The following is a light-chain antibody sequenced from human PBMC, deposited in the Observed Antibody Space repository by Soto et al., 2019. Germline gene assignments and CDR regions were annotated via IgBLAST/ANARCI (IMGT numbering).Light chain of an antibody. J-gene: IGLJ2*01. CDR3: SSFTSRSSLR. CDR2: EVR. V-gene: IGLV2-14*01. CDR1: MRDIGAYNL. Sequence: QSALTQPASVSGSPGQSITIFCAGTMRDIGAYNLVSWYQQHPGRAPQLIIYEVRNRPSGSSFRFSGSKSGNTASLTISGLQAEDEADYDCSSFTSRSSLRFGGGTKLTVL.